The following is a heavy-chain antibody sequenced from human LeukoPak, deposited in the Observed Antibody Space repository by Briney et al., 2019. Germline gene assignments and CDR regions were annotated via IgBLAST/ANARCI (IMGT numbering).Heavy chain of an antibody. J-gene: IGHJ3*02. CDR3: ARLWQVYYYDSSGYTDAFDI. Sequence: PSETLSLTCTVSGGSISSSSYYWGWIRQPPGKGLEWIGSIYYSGSTYYNPSLKGRVTISVDTSKNQFSLKLSSVTAADTAVYYCARLWQVYYYDSSGYTDAFDIWGQGTMVTVSS. D-gene: IGHD3-22*01. CDR1: GGSISSSSYY. V-gene: IGHV4-39*01. CDR2: IYYSGST.